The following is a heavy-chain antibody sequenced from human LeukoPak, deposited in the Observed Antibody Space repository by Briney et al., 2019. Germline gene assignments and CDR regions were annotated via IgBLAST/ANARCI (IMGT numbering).Heavy chain of an antibody. CDR3: ARDKYSSSCLDY. CDR1: DASISNYY. D-gene: IGHD6-13*01. J-gene: IGHJ4*02. Sequence: SEILSLTCTVSDASISNYYWSWIRQPPGKELEWIGYIYYSGSTNYNPSLKSRVLISVDTSKNQFSLKLSSVTAADTAVYYCARDKYSSSCLDYWGQGTLVTVSS. CDR2: IYYSGST. V-gene: IGHV4-59*01.